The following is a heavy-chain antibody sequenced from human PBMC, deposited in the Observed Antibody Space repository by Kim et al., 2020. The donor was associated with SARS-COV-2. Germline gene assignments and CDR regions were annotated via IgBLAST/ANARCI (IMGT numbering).Heavy chain of an antibody. V-gene: IGHV4-34*01. D-gene: IGHD6-13*01. CDR1: GGSFSGYY. J-gene: IGHJ4*02. CDR3: ARGPRGPRQQLVLAIFYFDY. Sequence: SETLSLTCAVYGGSFSGYYWSWIRQPPGKGLEWIGEINHSGSTNYNPSLKSRVTISVDTSKNQFSLKLSSVTAADTAVYYCARGPRGPRQQLVLAIFYFDYWGQGTLVTVSS. CDR2: INHSGST.